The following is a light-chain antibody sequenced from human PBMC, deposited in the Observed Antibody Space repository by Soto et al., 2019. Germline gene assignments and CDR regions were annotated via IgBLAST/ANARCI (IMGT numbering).Light chain of an antibody. J-gene: IGKJ2*01. CDR3: QQYGSSPSRT. CDR2: GTS. CDR1: QSVSSSY. V-gene: IGKV3-20*01. Sequence: EIVLTQSPGTLSLSPGERATLSCRASQSVSSSYLAWYQQKPGQAPRLLIYGTSSRATGIPDRFSGSGSGTDFTLTISRLEPEDFAVYYSQQYGSSPSRTFGQGTKLEIK.